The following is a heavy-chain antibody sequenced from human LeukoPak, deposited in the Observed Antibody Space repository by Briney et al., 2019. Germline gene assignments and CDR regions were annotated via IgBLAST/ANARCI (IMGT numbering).Heavy chain of an antibody. D-gene: IGHD3-9*01. CDR3: AKDRGYNILTGYSKGHYFDY. CDR2: ISSSSSYI. V-gene: IGHV3-21*01. CDR1: GFSFSSYN. Sequence: GGSLRLSCAASGFSFSSYNMNWVRQAPGKGLEWVSFISSSSSYIYYVDSVKGRFTISRDNSKNTLNLQMNSLKTEDTAVYYCAKDRGYNILTGYSKGHYFDYWGQGTLVTVSS. J-gene: IGHJ4*02.